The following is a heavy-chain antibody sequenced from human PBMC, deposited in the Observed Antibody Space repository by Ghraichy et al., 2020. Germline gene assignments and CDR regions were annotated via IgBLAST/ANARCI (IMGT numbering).Heavy chain of an antibody. CDR3: AKDYYGSGSKSSSTYYFDY. CDR1: GFTFSSYA. J-gene: IGHJ4*02. Sequence: GGSLRLSCAASGFTFSSYAMSWVRQAPGKGLEWVSAISGSGGSTYYADSVKGRFTISRDNSKNTLYLQMNSLRAEDTAVYYCAKDYYGSGSKSSSTYYFDYWGQGTLVTVSS. D-gene: IGHD3-10*01. CDR2: ISGSGGST. V-gene: IGHV3-23*01.